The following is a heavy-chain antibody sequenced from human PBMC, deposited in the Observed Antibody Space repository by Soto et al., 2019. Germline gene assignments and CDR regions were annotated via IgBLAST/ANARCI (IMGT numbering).Heavy chain of an antibody. Sequence: GGSLRLSCAASGFTFSDYGMNWVRQAPGKGLEWVSATSGSGHSTYYADSIQGRFTISRDNSRNTLFLQMNSLRDEDTAVYYCAKSLRGGRSDASDIWGQGTMVTVSS. V-gene: IGHV3-23*01. CDR2: TSGSGHST. J-gene: IGHJ3*02. CDR3: AKSLRGGRSDASDI. CDR1: GFTFSDYG. D-gene: IGHD3-10*01.